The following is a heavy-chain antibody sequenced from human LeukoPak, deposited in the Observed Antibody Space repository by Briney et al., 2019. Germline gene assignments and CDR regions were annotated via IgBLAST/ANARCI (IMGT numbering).Heavy chain of an antibody. CDR3: ARDMVRGVTGGDNWFDP. D-gene: IGHD3-10*01. V-gene: IGHV4-30-2*01. J-gene: IGHJ5*02. CDR1: GGSISSGGYY. Sequence: SETLSLTCTVSGGSISSGGYYWSWIRQPPGKGLEWIGYIYHSGSTYYNPSLKSRVTISVDTSKNQFSLKLSSVTAADTAVYYCARDMVRGVTGGDNWFDPWGQGTLVTVSS. CDR2: IYHSGST.